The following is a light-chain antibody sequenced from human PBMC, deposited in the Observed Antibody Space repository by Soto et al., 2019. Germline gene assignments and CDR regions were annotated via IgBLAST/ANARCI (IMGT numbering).Light chain of an antibody. CDR2: AAS. J-gene: IGKJ5*01. V-gene: IGKV1-9*01. CDR3: QHIYSIPIT. CDR1: QGISTY. Sequence: IQLTQSPSSLSASIGDRVTITCRAGQGISTYLAWYQQKPRKAPKLLIYAASTLQSGVPSRFSGSGSGTDFTLTISNLQPEDFATYYCQHIYSIPITFGQGTRLEIK.